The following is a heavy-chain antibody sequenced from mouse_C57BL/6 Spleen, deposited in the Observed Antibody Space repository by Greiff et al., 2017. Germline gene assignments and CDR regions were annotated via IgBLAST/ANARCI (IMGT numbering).Heavy chain of an antibody. D-gene: IGHD1-1*01. J-gene: IGHJ1*03. CDR2: IDPSDSYT. V-gene: IGHV1-50*01. Sequence: QVQLQQPGAELVKPGASVKLSCKASGYTFTSYWMPWVKQRPGQGLEWIGEIDPSDSYTNYNQKFKGKATLTVDTSSSTAYMQLSSLTSEDSAVYYCARFFTVHWYFDVWGTGTTVTVSS. CDR1: GYTFTSYW. CDR3: ARFFTVHWYFDV.